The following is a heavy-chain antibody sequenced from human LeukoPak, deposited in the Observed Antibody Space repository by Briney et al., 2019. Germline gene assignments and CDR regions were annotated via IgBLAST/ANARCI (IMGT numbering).Heavy chain of an antibody. CDR1: GGSFSGYY. Sequence: SETLSLTCAVYGGSFSGYYWSWIRQPPGKGLEWIGEINHSGSTNYNPSLKSRVTISVDTSKNQFSLKLSSVTAADTAVYYCARKGSAAAGSGFGPSYWYFDLWGRGTLVTVSS. V-gene: IGHV4-34*01. CDR3: ARKGSAAAGSGFGPSYWYFDL. J-gene: IGHJ2*01. CDR2: INHSGST. D-gene: IGHD6-13*01.